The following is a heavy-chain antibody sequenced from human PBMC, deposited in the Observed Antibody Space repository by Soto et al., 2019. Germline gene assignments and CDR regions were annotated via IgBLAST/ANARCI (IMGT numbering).Heavy chain of an antibody. Sequence: QLQLHESGPGLVKPSETLSLTCSLSGASITSTTYFWAWIRQPPGKGLEWVGSIDYSGKTHYNPSLKRRVTISVDRSKNQFSLQLSSVTAADTAVYYCAKNLPRTGRFDYWGQGALVTVSS. J-gene: IGHJ4*02. CDR2: IDYSGKT. CDR1: GASITSTTYF. V-gene: IGHV4-39*01. CDR3: AKNLPRTGRFDY.